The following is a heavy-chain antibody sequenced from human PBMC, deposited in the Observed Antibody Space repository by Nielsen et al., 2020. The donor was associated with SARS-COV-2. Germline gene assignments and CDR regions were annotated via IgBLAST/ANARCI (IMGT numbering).Heavy chain of an antibody. J-gene: IGHJ5*02. Sequence: ASVKVSSKASGYTFTSYAMHWVRQAPGQRLEWMGWINAGNGNTKYSQKFQGRVTITRDTSASTAYMELSSLRSEDTAVYYCATGAAAGTQNWFDPWGQGTLVTVSS. V-gene: IGHV1-3*01. CDR2: INAGNGNT. D-gene: IGHD6-13*01. CDR3: ATGAAAGTQNWFDP. CDR1: GYTFTSYA.